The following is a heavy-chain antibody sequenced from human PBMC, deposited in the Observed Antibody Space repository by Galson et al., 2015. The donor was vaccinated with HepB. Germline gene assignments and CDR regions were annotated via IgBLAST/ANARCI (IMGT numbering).Heavy chain of an antibody. CDR3: ARVHYYDFWSGYYLQGVDYYGMDV. CDR2: VSSSSSTI. Sequence: SLRLSCAASGFTFSSYSMNWVRQAPGKGLEWVSYVSSSSSTIYYADSVKGRFTISRDNAKNSLYLQMNSLRDEDTAVYYCARVHYYDFWSGYYLQGVDYYGMDVWGQGTTVTVSS. CDR1: GFTFSSYS. V-gene: IGHV3-48*02. J-gene: IGHJ6*02. D-gene: IGHD3-3*01.